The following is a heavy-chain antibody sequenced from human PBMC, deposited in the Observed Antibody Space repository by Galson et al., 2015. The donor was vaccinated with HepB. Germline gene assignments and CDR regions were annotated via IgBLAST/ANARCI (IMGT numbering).Heavy chain of an antibody. V-gene: IGHV1-8*01. CDR2: MNPNSGNT. CDR3: ARGRKLYGSGVFDP. J-gene: IGHJ5*02. Sequence: QSGAEVKKPGESLKISCKASGYTFTSYDINWVRQATGQGLEWMGWMNPNSGNTGYAQKFQGRVTMTRNTSISTAYMELSSLRSEDTAVYYCARGRKLYGSGVFDPWGQGTLVTVSS. D-gene: IGHD3-10*01. CDR1: GYTFTSYD.